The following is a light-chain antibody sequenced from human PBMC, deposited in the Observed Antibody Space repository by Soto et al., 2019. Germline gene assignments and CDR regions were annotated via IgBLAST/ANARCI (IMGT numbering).Light chain of an antibody. J-gene: IGKJ2*01. Sequence: DIPMTQSPSSLSASVGDRVTITCRASQTITTYLNWYQHKPGKAPELLIYTASSLQSGVPSRFSGSGSGTDFTLTISSLDPEDFATYYCQQSFSNPYTFGQGTKLEIK. CDR2: TAS. CDR3: QQSFSNPYT. V-gene: IGKV1-39*01. CDR1: QTITTY.